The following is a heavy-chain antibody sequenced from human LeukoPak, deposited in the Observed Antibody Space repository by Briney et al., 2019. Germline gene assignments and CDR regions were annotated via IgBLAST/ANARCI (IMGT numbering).Heavy chain of an antibody. CDR3: AKALGLDSSGYYYGSFDP. Sequence: PGGSLRLSCAASGFTFTSYAMSWVRQAPGKGLQWVSAIRGGGGSTYYADSVKGRFTISRDNSKNTLYLQMNSLRAEDTAVYYCAKALGLDSSGYYYGSFDPWGQGTLVTVSS. J-gene: IGHJ5*02. V-gene: IGHV3-23*01. CDR1: GFTFTSYA. CDR2: IRGGGGST. D-gene: IGHD3-22*01.